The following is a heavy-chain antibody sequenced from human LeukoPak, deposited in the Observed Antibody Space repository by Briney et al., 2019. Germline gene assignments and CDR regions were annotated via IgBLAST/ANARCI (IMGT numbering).Heavy chain of an antibody. CDR1: GFTFSSYE. Sequence: GGSLRLSCAASGFTFSSYEMNWVRQAPGKGLEWVSYISSSGSTIYYADSVKGRFTISRDNAKNSLYLQMNSLRAEDTAVYYCARRVPNHGDYGFGYWGQGTLVTVSS. J-gene: IGHJ4*02. CDR2: ISSSGSTI. V-gene: IGHV3-48*03. D-gene: IGHD4-17*01. CDR3: ARRVPNHGDYGFGY.